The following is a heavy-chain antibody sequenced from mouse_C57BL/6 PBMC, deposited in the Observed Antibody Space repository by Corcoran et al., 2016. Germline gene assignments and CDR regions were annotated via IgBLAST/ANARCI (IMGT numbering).Heavy chain of an antibody. J-gene: IGHJ3*01. Sequence: QVQLQQSGAELVKPGASVKISCKASGYAFSSYCMNWVNQRPGKGLEGIGQIYPGDGATNYNGKFKGKATLTADKSSSTAYMQLSSLTSEDSAVYLCASSTREGTWLAYWGQGTLVTVSA. CDR1: GYAFSSYC. D-gene: IGHD3-3*01. V-gene: IGHV1-80*01. CDR3: ASSTREGTWLAY. CDR2: IYPGDGAT.